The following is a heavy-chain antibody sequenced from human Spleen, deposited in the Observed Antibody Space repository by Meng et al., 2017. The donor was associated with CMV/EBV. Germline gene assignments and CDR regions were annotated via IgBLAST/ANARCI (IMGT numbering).Heavy chain of an antibody. CDR2: TYYRSKWYN. CDR3: ARDEYGSSSWFDP. Sequence: DSVSSNSAAWNWIRQSPSRGLEWLGRTYYRSKWYNDYAGSVQSRITINPDTSKNQFSLQLISVTPEDTAVYYCARDEYGSSSWFDPWGQGTLVTVSS. V-gene: IGHV6-1*01. CDR1: DSVSSNSAA. D-gene: IGHD6-6*01. J-gene: IGHJ5*02.